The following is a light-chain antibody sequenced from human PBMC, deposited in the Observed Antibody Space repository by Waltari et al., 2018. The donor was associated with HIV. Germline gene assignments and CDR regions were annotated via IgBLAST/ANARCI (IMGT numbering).Light chain of an antibody. V-gene: IGLV2-14*01. CDR1: ARAFGFFNF. CDR3: ASYTANHTVM. Sequence: SALTQPASVSGFPGPSIPISCTGAARAFGFFNFVSCYQQHPGKVPKVILYEVDSRASGVSDRFSGSKSGNTASLTISGLQTEDEADYYCASYTANHTVMFGGGTKVTVL. J-gene: IGLJ3*02. CDR2: EVD.